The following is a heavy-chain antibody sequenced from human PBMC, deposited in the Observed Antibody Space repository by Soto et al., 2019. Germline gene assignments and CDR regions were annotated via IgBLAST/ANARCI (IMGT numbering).Heavy chain of an antibody. J-gene: IGHJ4*02. CDR1: GFTFTDYY. CDR2: ISSSATYA. V-gene: IGHV3-11*06. CDR3: ARKDSSGYLDS. D-gene: IGHD3-22*01. Sequence: LRLSCAASGFTFTDYYMSWIRQAPGKGLEWLSYISSSATYAIYADSVKGRFTLSRDNAKNSLYLQMNSLRAEDTAVYYCARKDSSGYLDSCGTGTLVTVSS.